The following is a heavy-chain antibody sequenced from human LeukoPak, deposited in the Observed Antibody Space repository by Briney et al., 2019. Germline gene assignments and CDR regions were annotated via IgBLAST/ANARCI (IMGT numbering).Heavy chain of an antibody. J-gene: IGHJ4*02. D-gene: IGHD6-13*01. Sequence: PGGSLRLSCAASGFTFSDYGMHWVRQAPGKGLEWVAVISYDGSNKYYADSVKGRFTISRDNSKNTLYLQMNSLRSEDTAVYYCAKQRECISWSPDYWGQGTLVTVSS. CDR1: GFTFSDYG. V-gene: IGHV3-30*18. CDR3: AKQRECISWSPDY. CDR2: ISYDGSNK.